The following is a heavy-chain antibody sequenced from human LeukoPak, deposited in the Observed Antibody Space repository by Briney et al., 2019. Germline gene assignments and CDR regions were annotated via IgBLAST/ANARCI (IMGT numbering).Heavy chain of an antibody. V-gene: IGHV3-66*01. J-gene: IGHJ4*02. CDR1: GFTVSSNY. D-gene: IGHD1-26*01. Sequence: GGSLRLSCAASGFTVSSNYMSWVRQAPGKGPEWVSVIYSGGSTYYADSVKGRFTISRDNSKNTLYLQMNSLRAEDTAVYYCARDLYRELGAFDYWGQGTLVTVSS. CDR2: IYSGGST. CDR3: ARDLYRELGAFDY.